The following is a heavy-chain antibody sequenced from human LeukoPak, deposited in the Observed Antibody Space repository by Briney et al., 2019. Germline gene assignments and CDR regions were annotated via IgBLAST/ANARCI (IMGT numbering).Heavy chain of an antibody. D-gene: IGHD3-3*01. Sequence: AASVKVSCKASGGTFSSYAISWVRQAPGQGLEWMGGIIPIFGTANYAQKFQGRVTITADESTSTAYMELSSLRSEDTAVYYCARGPLRFLEYSDYDGMDVWGQGTTVTVSS. CDR3: ARGPLRFLEYSDYDGMDV. CDR2: IIPIFGTA. V-gene: IGHV1-69*01. CDR1: GGTFSSYA. J-gene: IGHJ6*02.